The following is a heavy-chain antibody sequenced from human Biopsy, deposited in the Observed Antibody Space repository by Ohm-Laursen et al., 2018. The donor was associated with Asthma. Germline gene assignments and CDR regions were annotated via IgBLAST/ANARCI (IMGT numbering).Heavy chain of an antibody. Sequence: GSSVKVSCKASGYTFISYAIHWVRQAPGQRLEWMGWINAGNGNTKYSQKFQGRVTITRDTSASTAYMELSSLRSEDTAAYHCARTYYDFLTGQVIDAFAIWGQGTMVTVSS. V-gene: IGHV1-3*01. CDR1: GYTFISYA. CDR3: ARTYYDFLTGQVIDAFAI. CDR2: INAGNGNT. J-gene: IGHJ3*02. D-gene: IGHD3-9*01.